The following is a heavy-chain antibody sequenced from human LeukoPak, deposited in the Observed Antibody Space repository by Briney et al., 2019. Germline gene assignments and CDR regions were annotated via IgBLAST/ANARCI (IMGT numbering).Heavy chain of an antibody. CDR3: ARKRFGGSPGGSTYYFDY. CDR2: IYYSGST. CDR1: GGSISSYY. D-gene: IGHD1-26*01. J-gene: IGHJ4*02. V-gene: IGHV4-59*08. Sequence: KPSETLSLTCTVSGGSISSYYWSWIRQPPGKGLEWIGYIYYSGSTNYNPSLKSRVTISVDTSKNQFSLKLSSVTAADTAVYYCARKRFGGSPGGSTYYFDYWGQGTLVSVSS.